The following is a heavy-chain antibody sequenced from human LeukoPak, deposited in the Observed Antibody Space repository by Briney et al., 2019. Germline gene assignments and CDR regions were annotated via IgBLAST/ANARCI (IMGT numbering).Heavy chain of an antibody. CDR1: GFTFSSYA. V-gene: IGHV3-23*01. CDR2: ISGGNT. CDR3: AKDAPGGSHWPT. J-gene: IGHJ4*02. Sequence: GGSLRLSCEASGFTFSSYAMSWARQAPGKGLEWVSLISGGNTYYADSVKGRFTISRDNSKNTLYLQMSSLRVEDTAVYCCAKDAPGGSHWPTWGQGTLVTVSS. D-gene: IGHD1-26*01.